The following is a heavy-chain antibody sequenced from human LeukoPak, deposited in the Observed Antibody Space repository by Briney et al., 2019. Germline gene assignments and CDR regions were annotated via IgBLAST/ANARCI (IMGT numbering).Heavy chain of an antibody. Sequence: SETLSLTCTVSGGSISNKYWSWIRQPPGKGPEWIGYIYYSGSTYYNPSLKSRVTISVDTSKNQFSLKLTSVTAADTAVYYCARTYYGDNWFDPWGQGTLVTVSS. V-gene: IGHV4-59*08. J-gene: IGHJ5*02. CDR1: GGSISNKY. D-gene: IGHD3-10*01. CDR2: IYYSGST. CDR3: ARTYYGDNWFDP.